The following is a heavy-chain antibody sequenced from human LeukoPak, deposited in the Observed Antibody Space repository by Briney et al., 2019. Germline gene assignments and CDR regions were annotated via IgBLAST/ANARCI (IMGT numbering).Heavy chain of an antibody. D-gene: IGHD6-13*01. Sequence: PSETLSLTCTVSGGSISSSSYYWGWIRQPPGKELEWIGSIYYSGSTYYNPSLKSRVTISVDTSKNQFSLKLSSVTAADTAFYYCARHPARGQQGYAFDIWGQGTMVTVSS. V-gene: IGHV4-39*01. J-gene: IGHJ3*02. CDR2: IYYSGST. CDR1: GGSISSSSYY. CDR3: ARHPARGQQGYAFDI.